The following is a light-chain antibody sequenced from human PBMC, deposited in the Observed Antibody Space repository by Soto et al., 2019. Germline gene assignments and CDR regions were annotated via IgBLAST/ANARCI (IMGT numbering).Light chain of an antibody. V-gene: IGKV3-15*01. CDR1: QSMSRN. CDR3: QHYNRGLVT. Sequence: EIGLTQSPATLSVSTGERATLSCRASQSMSRNLAWYQQRPGQAPRLLIYGASTRATGIPARFSGSGSGTDFTLTISSLQSEDFAVYYCQHYNRGLVTFGQGTKVDIK. CDR2: GAS. J-gene: IGKJ1*01.